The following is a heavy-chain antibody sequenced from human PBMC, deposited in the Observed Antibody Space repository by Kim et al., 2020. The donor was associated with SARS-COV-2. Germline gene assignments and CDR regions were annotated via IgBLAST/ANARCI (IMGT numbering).Heavy chain of an antibody. Sequence: ADSVKGRFTISRANSKNTLDLQMNSLRVEDTAVYYCAKDTLITVITVSDYWGQGTLVTVSS. D-gene: IGHD4-17*01. J-gene: IGHJ4*02. CDR3: AKDTLITVITVSDY. V-gene: IGHV3-23*01.